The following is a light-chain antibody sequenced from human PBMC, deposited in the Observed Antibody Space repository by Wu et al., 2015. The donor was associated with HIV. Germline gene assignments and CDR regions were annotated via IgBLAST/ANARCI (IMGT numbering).Light chain of an antibody. CDR3: QQYNIWPPLT. Sequence: EIVMTQSPATLSVSPGERATLSCRASQSVSSNLAWYQQKPGQAPRLLIYGASTRATGIPAKFSGSGSGTEFTLTISSVQSEDFATYFCQQYNIWPPLTFGGGTKVEIK. CDR1: QSVSSN. CDR2: GAS. V-gene: IGKV3-15*01. J-gene: IGKJ4*01.